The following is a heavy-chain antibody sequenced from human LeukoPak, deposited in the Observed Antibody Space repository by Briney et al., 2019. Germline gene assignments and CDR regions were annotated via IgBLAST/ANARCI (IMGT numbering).Heavy chain of an antibody. V-gene: IGHV1-69*13. CDR2: IIPIFGTA. CDR1: GGTFSSYA. D-gene: IGHD2-2*01. Sequence: GASVKVSCKASGGTFSSYAISWVRQAPGQGLEWMGGIIPIFGTANYAQKFQGRVTITADESTSTAYMELSSLRSEETAVYYCAREDCSSTSCSDYYYYYGMDVWGQGTTVTVSS. CDR3: AREDCSSTSCSDYYYYYGMDV. J-gene: IGHJ6*02.